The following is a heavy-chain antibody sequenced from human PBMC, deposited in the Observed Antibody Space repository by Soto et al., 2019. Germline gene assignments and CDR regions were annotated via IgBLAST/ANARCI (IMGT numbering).Heavy chain of an antibody. CDR2: ISAYNGNT. V-gene: IGHV1-18*01. CDR1: GYTFTSYG. J-gene: IGHJ3*02. D-gene: IGHD4-17*01. CDR3: ARPYDGDYVDPASGGFDI. Sequence: QVQLVQSGAEVKKPGASVKVSCKASGYTFTSYGISWVRQAPGQGLEWMGWISAYNGNTNHAKKLQGRVTMTTDTSKSTAYMALRSLRSDDTAVYYCARPYDGDYVDPASGGFDIWGQGTMVTVSS.